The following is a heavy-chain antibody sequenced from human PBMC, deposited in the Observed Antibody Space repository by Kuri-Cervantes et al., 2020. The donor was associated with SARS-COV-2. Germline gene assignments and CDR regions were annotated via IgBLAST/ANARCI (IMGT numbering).Heavy chain of an antibody. D-gene: IGHD3-9*01. CDR2: ISAYNGNT. CDR1: GYTFTSYG. CDR3: AREKLRYFDWSKPPKPEYYFDY. Sequence: ASVKVSCKASGYTFTSYGISWVRQAPGQGLEWMGWISAYNGNTNYAQKLQGRVTMTTDTSTSTAYMELRSLRSDDTAVYYCAREKLRYFDWSKPPKPEYYFDYWGQGTLVTVSS. V-gene: IGHV1-18*01. J-gene: IGHJ4*02.